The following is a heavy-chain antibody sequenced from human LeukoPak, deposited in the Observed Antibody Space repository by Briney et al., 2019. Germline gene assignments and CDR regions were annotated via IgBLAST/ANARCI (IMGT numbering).Heavy chain of an antibody. J-gene: IGHJ4*02. D-gene: IGHD1-26*01. V-gene: IGHV3-66*01. Sequence: GGSLRLSCAASGLTVTSNYMTWVSQPPGKGLEWVAIIYSGGYTDYADSVKGRFTISRDNSKNTLYLQMNSLRAEDTAVYYCARRLEYSGSKGVFDYWGQGTLVTVSS. CDR3: ARRLEYSGSKGVFDY. CDR2: IYSGGYT. CDR1: GLTVTSNY.